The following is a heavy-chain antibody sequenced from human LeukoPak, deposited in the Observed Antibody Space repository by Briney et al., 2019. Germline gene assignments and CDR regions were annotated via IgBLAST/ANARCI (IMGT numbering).Heavy chain of an antibody. V-gene: IGHV3-7*04. D-gene: IGHD6-19*01. CDR1: GFSISNYW. CDR3: ARDGYSSGPGAD. CDR2: INQDGSEK. Sequence: GGSLRLSCAVSGFSISNYWMSWVRHIPGKGLEWVANINQDGSEKYYVDSVKGRFTISRDNAKNSRYLQMNSLRAEDTAVDYCARDGYSSGPGADWGQGTLVTVSS. J-gene: IGHJ4*02.